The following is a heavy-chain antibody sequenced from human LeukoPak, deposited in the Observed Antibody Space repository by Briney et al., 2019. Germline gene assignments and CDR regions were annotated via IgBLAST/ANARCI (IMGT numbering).Heavy chain of an antibody. J-gene: IGHJ6*02. D-gene: IGHD2-8*01. CDR2: ISYDGSNK. CDR1: GFTFSSYA. Sequence: PGRSLRLSCAASGFTFSSYAMHWVRQAPGKGLEWVAVISYDGSNKYYADSVKGRFTISRDNSKNSLYLQMNSLRAEDTAVYYCARFPDGLTRGMDVWGQGTTVTVSS. V-gene: IGHV3-30-3*01. CDR3: ARFPDGLTRGMDV.